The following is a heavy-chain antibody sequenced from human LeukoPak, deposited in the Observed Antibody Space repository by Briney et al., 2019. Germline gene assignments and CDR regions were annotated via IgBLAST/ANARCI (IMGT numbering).Heavy chain of an antibody. CDR3: AADPYYYDSSGL. V-gene: IGHV1-58*01. Sequence: SVKVSCKASGFTFTSSAVQWVRQARGQRLEWIGWIVVGSGNTDYAQKFQERVTITRDMSTSTAYMELSSLRSEDTAVYYCAADPYYYDSSGLWGQGTLVTVSS. CDR1: GFTFTSSA. CDR2: IVVGSGNT. D-gene: IGHD3-22*01. J-gene: IGHJ4*02.